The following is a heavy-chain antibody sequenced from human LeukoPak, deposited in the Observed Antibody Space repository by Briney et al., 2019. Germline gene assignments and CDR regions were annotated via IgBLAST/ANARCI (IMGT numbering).Heavy chain of an antibody. J-gene: IGHJ4*02. CDR1: GGSISSYY. CDR2: ISDIGST. CDR3: ARLGSFWSGLDY. V-gene: IGHV4-59*08. Sequence: PSETLSLTCTVSGGSISSYYWSWIRQPPGKRLEWIAYISDIGSTNYNPSLKSRVTISVDTSKNQFSLKLNSVTAADTAVYYCARLGSFWSGLDYWGQGTLVTVSS. D-gene: IGHD3-3*01.